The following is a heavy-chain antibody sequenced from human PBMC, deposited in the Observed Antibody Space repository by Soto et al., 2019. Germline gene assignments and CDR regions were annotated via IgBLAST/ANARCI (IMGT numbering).Heavy chain of an antibody. CDR3: ARTDTALPLFDY. J-gene: IGHJ4*02. D-gene: IGHD5-18*01. CDR1: GGSFSGYY. V-gene: IGHV4-34*01. Sequence: SETLSLICAVYGGSFSGYYWSWIRQPPGKGLEWIGEINHSGSTNYNPSLKSRVTISVDTSKNQFSLKLSSVTAADTAVYYCARTDTALPLFDYWGQGTLVTVSS. CDR2: INHSGST.